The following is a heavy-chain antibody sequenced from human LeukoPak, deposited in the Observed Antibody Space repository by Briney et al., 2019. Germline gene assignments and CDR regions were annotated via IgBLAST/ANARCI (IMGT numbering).Heavy chain of an antibody. V-gene: IGHV1-69*01. D-gene: IGHD3-10*01. J-gene: IGHJ4*02. CDR2: IIPIFGTT. CDR3: ARIVGIASRGYFDY. Sequence: SVKVSCKASGGTFSSYAISWVRQAPGQGPEWMGGIIPIFGTTSYAQKFQGRITITADESTSTAYMELSSLRSEDTAVYYCARIVGIASRGYFDYWGQGTLVTVSS. CDR1: GGTFSSYA.